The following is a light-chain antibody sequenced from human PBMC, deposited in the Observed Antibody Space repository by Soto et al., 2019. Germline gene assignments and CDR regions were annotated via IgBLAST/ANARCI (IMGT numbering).Light chain of an antibody. CDR3: QHYNNWPPWT. Sequence: EIVMTQSPVTLSVSPGERATLSCRASQSVSSNLAWYQQKPGQAPRLLIYGASTRATGIPARFSGSGSGTEFTLTFSSLQSEDFAIYYCQHYNNWPPWTFGQGTKVEIK. V-gene: IGKV3-15*01. CDR1: QSVSSN. J-gene: IGKJ1*01. CDR2: GAS.